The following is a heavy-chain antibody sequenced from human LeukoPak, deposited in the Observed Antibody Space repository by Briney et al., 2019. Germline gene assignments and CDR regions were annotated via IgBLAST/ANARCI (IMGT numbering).Heavy chain of an antibody. CDR2: ISSNGGST. CDR3: LKDRSGYSSSWYGRWNWFDP. Sequence: GGSLRLSCSASGFTFSNYAMHGVRQAPGKGLKYVSAISSNGGSTYYADSVKGRFTISRDNSKNTLYLQMSSLRAEDTAVYYCLKDRSGYSSSWYGRWNWFDPWGQGTLVTVSS. J-gene: IGHJ5*02. CDR1: GFTFSNYA. V-gene: IGHV3-64D*06. D-gene: IGHD6-13*01.